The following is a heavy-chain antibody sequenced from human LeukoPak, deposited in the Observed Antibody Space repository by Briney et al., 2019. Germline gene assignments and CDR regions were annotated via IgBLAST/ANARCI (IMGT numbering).Heavy chain of an antibody. CDR1: GFTFSSNY. V-gene: IGHV3-53*01. J-gene: IGHJ4*02. D-gene: IGHD1-26*01. CDR3: AKDVGKWESLHFFDY. CDR2: IYSGGST. Sequence: GGSLRLSCAASGFTFSSNYMSWVRQAPGKGLEWVSVIYSGGSTYYADSVKGRFTISRDNSKNTLYLQMNSLRAEDTAVYYCAKDVGKWESLHFFDYWGQGTLVTVSS.